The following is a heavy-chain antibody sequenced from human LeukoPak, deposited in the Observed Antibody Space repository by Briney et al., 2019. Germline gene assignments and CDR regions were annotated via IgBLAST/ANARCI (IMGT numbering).Heavy chain of an antibody. CDR2: ISSSSSYI. Sequence: GGSLRLSCAASGFTFSSYSMNWVRQAPGKGLEWVSSISSSSSYIYYADSVKGRFTISRDNAKNSLYLQMNSLRAEDTAVYYCARDLFTYYYGSGSYNWFDPWGQGTLVTVSS. V-gene: IGHV3-21*01. J-gene: IGHJ5*02. CDR3: ARDLFTYYYGSGSYNWFDP. D-gene: IGHD3-10*01. CDR1: GFTFSSYS.